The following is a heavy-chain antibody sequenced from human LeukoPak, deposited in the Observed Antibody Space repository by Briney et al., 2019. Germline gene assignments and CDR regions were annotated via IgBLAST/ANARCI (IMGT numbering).Heavy chain of an antibody. J-gene: IGHJ6*03. CDR1: GFTFDDYA. CDR2: ISWNSGSI. D-gene: IGHD1-26*01. Sequence: GGSLRLSCAASGFTFDDYAMHWVRQAPGKGLEWVSGISWNSGSIGYANSVKGRFTISRDNSKNTLYLQMNSLSGEDTAVFYCAKVGGSYPGYYYMDVWGKGTTVTISS. V-gene: IGHV3-9*01. CDR3: AKVGGSYPGYYYMDV.